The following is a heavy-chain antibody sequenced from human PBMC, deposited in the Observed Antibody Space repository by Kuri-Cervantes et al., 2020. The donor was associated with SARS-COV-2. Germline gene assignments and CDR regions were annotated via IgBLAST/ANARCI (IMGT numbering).Heavy chain of an antibody. CDR2: IKGGSGTT. D-gene: IGHD3-16*01. CDR3: ARDLGVAPDF. CDR1: GSTFSSYA. J-gene: IGHJ4*02. Sequence: GSLRLSCAASGSTFSSYAMSWVRQAPGKGLEWVSCIKGGSGTTYYAASVKGRFTVSRDNAKNTLYLLMSSLRVEDTAMYYCARDLGVAPDFWGQGTQVTVSS. V-gene: IGHV3-23*01.